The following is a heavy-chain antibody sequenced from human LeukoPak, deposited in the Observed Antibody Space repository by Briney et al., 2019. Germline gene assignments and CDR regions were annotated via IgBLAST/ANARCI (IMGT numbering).Heavy chain of an antibody. CDR1: GGSTSSSSYY. D-gene: IGHD3-10*01. Sequence: SETLSPTWTVAGGSTSSSSYYWGWIRHPPGKGLEWIGSIYYSGSTNYNPSLKSRVTISVDTSKNQFSLKLSSVTAADTAVYYCARRYGSGSSGTFDYWGQGTLVTVSP. CDR3: ARRYGSGSSGTFDY. CDR2: IYYSGST. J-gene: IGHJ4*02. V-gene: IGHV4-39*07.